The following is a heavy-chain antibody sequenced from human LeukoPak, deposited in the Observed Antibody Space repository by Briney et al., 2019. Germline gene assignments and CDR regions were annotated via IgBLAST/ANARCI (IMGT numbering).Heavy chain of an antibody. CDR2: IYYSGST. Sequence: PSETLSLTCTVSGGPIFSSSYYWGWIRQPPGKGLEWIGSIYYSGSTYYNPSLKSRVTISVDTSKNQFSLKLTSVTAADTAVYYRARGPGYYDISGYLLYFDYWGQGTLVTVSS. CDR3: ARGPGYYDISGYLLYFDY. V-gene: IGHV4-39*07. J-gene: IGHJ4*02. D-gene: IGHD3-22*01. CDR1: GGPIFSSSYY.